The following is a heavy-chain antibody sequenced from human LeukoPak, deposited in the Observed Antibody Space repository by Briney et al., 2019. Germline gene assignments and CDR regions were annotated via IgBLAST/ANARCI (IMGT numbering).Heavy chain of an antibody. V-gene: IGHV4-59*01. Sequence: SETLSLTCTVSGGSISSYYWSWIRQPPGKGLEWIGYIYYSGSTNYNPSLKSRVTISVDTSMNQFSLKLSSVTAADTAVYYCARGYYDSSGYYFYYYYYGMDVWGQGTTVTVSS. D-gene: IGHD3-22*01. CDR1: GGSISSYY. CDR2: IYYSGST. CDR3: ARGYYDSSGYYFYYYYYGMDV. J-gene: IGHJ6*02.